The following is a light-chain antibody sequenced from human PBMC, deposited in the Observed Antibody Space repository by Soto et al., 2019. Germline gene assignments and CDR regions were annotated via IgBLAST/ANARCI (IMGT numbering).Light chain of an antibody. V-gene: IGKV1-6*01. CDR2: AAS. J-gene: IGKJ5*01. CDR1: QAIRND. Sequence: AVQVTQSPSSLSASVGDRVTITCRASQAIRNDLGWYQQKPGKAPKLLIYAASTLQSGVPSRFSGSGFGTDFILTISSLQPEDFATYYCLQDFNYFSFGQGTRLEIK. CDR3: LQDFNYFS.